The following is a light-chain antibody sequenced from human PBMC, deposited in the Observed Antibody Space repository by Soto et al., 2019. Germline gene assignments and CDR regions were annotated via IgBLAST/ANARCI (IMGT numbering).Light chain of an antibody. CDR2: DAS. Sequence: DLQMTQSPSSLSASVGDRVTITCQASQDISNYLNWYQQKPGKAPKLLIYDASNLETGVPSRFSGSGSGTDFTFTISSLQPEDIATYYCQQYDNPSGYTFGQGTKLEIK. V-gene: IGKV1-33*01. CDR1: QDISNY. J-gene: IGKJ2*01. CDR3: QQYDNPSGYT.